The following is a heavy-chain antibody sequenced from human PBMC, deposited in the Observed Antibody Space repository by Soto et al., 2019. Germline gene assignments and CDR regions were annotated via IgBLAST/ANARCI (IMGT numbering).Heavy chain of an antibody. D-gene: IGHD5-12*01. CDR1: GGTFSSYA. Sequence: QVQLVQSGAEVKKPGSSVKVSCKASGGTFSSYAISWVRQAPGQGLEWMGGIIPIFGTANYAQKFQGRVTITADESTSTAYMELSSLRSEDTAVYYCARGKGVATIPARGAPVGNWFDPWGQGTLVTVSS. CDR3: ARGKGVATIPARGAPVGNWFDP. J-gene: IGHJ5*02. V-gene: IGHV1-69*01. CDR2: IIPIFGTA.